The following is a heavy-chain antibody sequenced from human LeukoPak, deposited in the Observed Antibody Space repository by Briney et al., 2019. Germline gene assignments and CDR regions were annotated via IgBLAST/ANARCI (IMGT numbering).Heavy chain of an antibody. CDR1: GFTFSTYV. CDR3: VRGTGY. CDR2: TSSNGDNT. Sequence: PGGSLRLSCSVSGFTFSTYVMHWVRQAPGKGLEYVSATSSNGDNTYYADSVKGRFTISRDNSKNTLYLQVSSLRADDTAVYYCVRGTGYWGQGTLVTVSS. J-gene: IGHJ4*02. V-gene: IGHV3-64D*06.